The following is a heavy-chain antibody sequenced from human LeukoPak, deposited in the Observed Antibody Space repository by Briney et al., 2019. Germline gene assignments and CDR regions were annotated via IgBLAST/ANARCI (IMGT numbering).Heavy chain of an antibody. CDR1: GYTLTELS. V-gene: IGHV1-24*01. CDR3: ATDGRDGYNSFDY. Sequence: ASVKVSCKVSGYTLTELSMHWVRQAPGKGLEWMGGFDPEDGETIYAQKFQGRVTMTEDTPTDTAYMELSSLRSEDTAVYYCATDGRDGYNSFDYWGQGTLVTVSS. CDR2: FDPEDGET. D-gene: IGHD5-24*01. J-gene: IGHJ4*02.